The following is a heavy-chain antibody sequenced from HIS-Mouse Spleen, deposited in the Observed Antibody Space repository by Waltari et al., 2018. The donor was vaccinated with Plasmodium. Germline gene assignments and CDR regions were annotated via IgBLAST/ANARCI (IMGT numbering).Heavy chain of an antibody. J-gene: IGHJ2*01. CDR1: GGSISSYY. Sequence: QVQLQESGPGLVKPSETLSVTCTVAGGSISSYYWSWIRQPPGKGLEWLGYIYYSGSTNYTPSLYSRFTISLDPPTLQSPLTLSLVPAAATLVYSCAIRGLGIATYWYLDLWGRGTLVTVSS. CDR3: AIRGLGIATYWYLDL. V-gene: IGHV4-59*08. CDR2: IYYSGST. D-gene: IGHD7-27*01.